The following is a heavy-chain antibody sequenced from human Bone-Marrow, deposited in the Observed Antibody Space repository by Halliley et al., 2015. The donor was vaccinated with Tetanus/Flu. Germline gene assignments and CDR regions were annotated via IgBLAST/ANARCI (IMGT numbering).Heavy chain of an antibody. D-gene: IGHD6-13*01. CDR3: ARAQTGYTGSGFDP. CDR1: GFTFSTYS. Sequence: SGFTFSTYSMIWVRQAPGKGLEWVSSISGSSDYIYYRDSVRGRFTISRDNAKNSLYLQMNSLRAADTAIYYCARAQTGYTGSGFDPWGQGTLVTVSS. J-gene: IGHJ5*02. V-gene: IGHV3-21*01. CDR2: ISGSSDYI.